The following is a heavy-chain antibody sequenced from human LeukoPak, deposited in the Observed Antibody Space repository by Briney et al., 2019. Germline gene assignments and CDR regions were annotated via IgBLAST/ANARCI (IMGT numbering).Heavy chain of an antibody. V-gene: IGHV3-15*01. CDR1: GFTFSNAW. CDR2: TKSKTDGGTT. D-gene: IGHD3-22*01. J-gene: IGHJ4*02. Sequence: GGSLRLSCAASGFTFSNAWMSWVRQAPGKGLDWVGRTKSKTDGGTTDYAAPVKGRFTISRDDSKNTLYLQMNSLKTEDAAVYYCPTFHSYYDSSGYIYFDYWGQGTLVTVSS. CDR3: PTFHSYYDSSGYIYFDY.